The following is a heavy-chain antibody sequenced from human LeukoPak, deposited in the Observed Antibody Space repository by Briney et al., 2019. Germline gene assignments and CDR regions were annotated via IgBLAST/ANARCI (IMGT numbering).Heavy chain of an antibody. CDR2: INWNGAGT. D-gene: IGHD6-19*01. CDR3: ARRIAVLGGGTAFDM. Sequence: RPGGSLRLSCLASGFNFDDYGMSWVRQAPGKGLEWISGINWNGAGTGYADSVKGRFTISRDNAQNSLYLQMNNLRDEDTAFYYCARRIAVLGGGTAFDMWGQGTMVTVSS. V-gene: IGHV3-20*04. CDR1: GFNFDDYG. J-gene: IGHJ3*02.